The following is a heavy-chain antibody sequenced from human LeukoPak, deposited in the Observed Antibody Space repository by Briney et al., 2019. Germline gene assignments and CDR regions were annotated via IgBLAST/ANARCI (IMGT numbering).Heavy chain of an antibody. Sequence: ASVKVSCKASGYSFVLYGISWVRQAPGEGPEWMGWISGSTGDTNYAQKFQGRVTMTADTSSSTAYMELRSLRSDDTAVYYCARDENYGIFFNVDYWGQGTLVTVSS. D-gene: IGHD4-17*01. CDR3: ARDENYGIFFNVDY. J-gene: IGHJ4*02. CDR1: GYSFVLYG. V-gene: IGHV1-18*01. CDR2: ISGSTGDT.